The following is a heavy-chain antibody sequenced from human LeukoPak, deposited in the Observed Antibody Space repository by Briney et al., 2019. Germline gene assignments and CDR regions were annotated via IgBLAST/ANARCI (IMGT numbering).Heavy chain of an antibody. V-gene: IGHV4-59*08. D-gene: IGHD3-10*01. J-gene: IGHJ6*02. Sequence: IPSETLSLTCTVSGGSISSYYWSWIRQPPGKGLEWIGYIYYSGSTNYNPSLKSRVTISVDTSKNQFSLKLSSVTAADTAVYYCARLNPMVRGGPYYYGMDVWGQGTTVTVSS. CDR1: GGSISSYY. CDR2: IYYSGST. CDR3: ARLNPMVRGGPYYYGMDV.